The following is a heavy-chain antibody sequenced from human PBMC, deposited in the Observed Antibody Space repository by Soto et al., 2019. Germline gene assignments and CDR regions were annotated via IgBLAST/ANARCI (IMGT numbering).Heavy chain of an antibody. V-gene: IGHV4-59*01. CDR1: GGSISSYY. J-gene: IGHJ4*02. D-gene: IGHD3-16*01. Sequence: QVQLQEAGPGLVKPSETLSLTCTVSGGSISSYYWSWIRQRPGKGLEWIGYIYYSGSTNYNPSLKCRVTISVGTSKSLFALKLSSVTAADTAVYYCAGDGGYCYLDYWGQGTRVTVSS. CDR2: IYYSGST. CDR3: AGDGGYCYLDY.